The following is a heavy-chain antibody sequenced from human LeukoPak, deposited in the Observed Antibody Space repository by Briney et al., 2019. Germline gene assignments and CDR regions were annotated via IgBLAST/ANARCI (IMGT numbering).Heavy chain of an antibody. CDR1: GDITHY. CDR2: IYFSGSA. J-gene: IGHJ4*02. CDR3: ARSPGRGAYFDY. V-gene: IGHV4-39*07. Sequence: SETLSLTCTVSGDITHYWGWIRQPPGKGLECIGSIYFSGSAYYNPSLKSRVTISVDTSKNQFSLKLSSVTAADTAVYYCARSPGRGAYFDYWGQGTLVTVPS. D-gene: IGHD1-26*01.